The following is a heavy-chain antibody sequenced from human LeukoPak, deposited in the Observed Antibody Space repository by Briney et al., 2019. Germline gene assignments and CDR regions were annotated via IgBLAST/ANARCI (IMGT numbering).Heavy chain of an antibody. V-gene: IGHV4-34*01. CDR2: INHSGST. CDR3: AKGRSDPFDY. Sequence: SETLSLTCAVYGGSFSGYYWSWIRQPPGKGLEWIGEINHSGSTNYNPSLKSLVTISVDTSKNQFSLKLSSVTAADTAVYYCAKGRSDPFDYWGQGTLVTVSS. CDR1: GGSFSGYY. J-gene: IGHJ4*02.